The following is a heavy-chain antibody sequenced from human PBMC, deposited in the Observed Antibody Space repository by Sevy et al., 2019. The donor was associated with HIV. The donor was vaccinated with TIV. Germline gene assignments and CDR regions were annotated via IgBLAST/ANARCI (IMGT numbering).Heavy chain of an antibody. CDR1: GFSLNTYW. CDR2: IKQDGSVT. D-gene: IGHD6-13*01. J-gene: IGHJ4*02. Sequence: GGFLRLSCAASGFSLNTYWMSWVRQAPGKGLERVANIKQDGSVTYYVDSVKGRFTISRDNARNFLFLQMNSLRAEDTASYYCVRAVAADGSFWGQGTLVTVSS. V-gene: IGHV3-7*01. CDR3: VRAVAADGSF.